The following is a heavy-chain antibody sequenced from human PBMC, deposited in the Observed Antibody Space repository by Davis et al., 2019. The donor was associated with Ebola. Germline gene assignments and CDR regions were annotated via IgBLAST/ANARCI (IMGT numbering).Heavy chain of an antibody. D-gene: IGHD2-15*01. V-gene: IGHV1-46*01. CDR1: GYTFTNYY. CDR2: INPTDGRT. Sequence: ASVKVSCKASGYTFTNYYMHWVRQAPGQGLEWMGMINPTDGRTIYAQKFQGRVTVTRDTSTTTVYMDLSSLRSEETAVYYCAREMIVVVVAANDFGYYYGMDVWGKGTTVTVSS. CDR3: AREMIVVVVAANDFGYYYGMDV. J-gene: IGHJ6*04.